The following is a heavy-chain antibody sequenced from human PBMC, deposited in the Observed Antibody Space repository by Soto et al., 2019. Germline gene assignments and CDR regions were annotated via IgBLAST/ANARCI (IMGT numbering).Heavy chain of an antibody. J-gene: IGHJ6*03. D-gene: IGHD5-12*01. CDR2: NNHSGST. CDR3: ARGARPYSGYEYYYYYYMDV. V-gene: IGHV4-34*01. CDR1: GGSFSGYY. Sequence: SETLSLTCAVYGGSFSGYYWSWIRPPPGKGLEWIGENNHSGSTNYNPSLKSRVTISVDTSKNQFSLKLSSVTAADTAVYYCARGARPYSGYEYYYYYYMDVWGKGTTVTVSS.